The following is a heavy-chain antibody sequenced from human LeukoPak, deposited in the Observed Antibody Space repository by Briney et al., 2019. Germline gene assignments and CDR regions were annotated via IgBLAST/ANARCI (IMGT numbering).Heavy chain of an antibody. D-gene: IGHD1-26*01. J-gene: IGHJ3*02. CDR3: ARDLVGGLGAFDI. CDR2: INHSGST. Sequence: SETLSLTCAVYGGSFSGYYWSWIRQPPGKGLEWIGEINHSGSTNYNPSLKSRVTISVDTSKNQFSLKLSSVTAADTAVYYCARDLVGGLGAFDIWGQGTMVTVSS. V-gene: IGHV4-34*01. CDR1: GGSFSGYY.